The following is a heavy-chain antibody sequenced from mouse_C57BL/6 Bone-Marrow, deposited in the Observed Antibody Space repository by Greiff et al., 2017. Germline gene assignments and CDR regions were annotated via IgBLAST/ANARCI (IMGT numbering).Heavy chain of an antibody. CDR1: GYTFTSYW. D-gene: IGHD2-1*01. CDR2: IHPNSGST. V-gene: IGHV1-64*01. CDR3: ARSLWVTTTFAY. J-gene: IGHJ3*01. Sequence: QVQLQQPGAELVKPGASVKLSCKASGYTFTSYWMHWVKQRPGQGLEWIGMIHPNSGSTNYNEKFKSKATLTVDKSSSTAYMQLSSLTSEDSAVYYCARSLWVTTTFAYWGQVTLVTVSA.